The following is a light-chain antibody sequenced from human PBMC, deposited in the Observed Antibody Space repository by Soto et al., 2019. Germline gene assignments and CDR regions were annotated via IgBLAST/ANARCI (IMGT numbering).Light chain of an antibody. CDR2: DAS. CDR1: QSITNW. J-gene: IGKJ1*01. CDR3: QQYNNYSPT. Sequence: DIQMTQSPSTLSAYVGDRVTITCRASQSITNWVAWYQQKPGKAPKLLIYDASNLESGVPSRFSGGGSGTDFTLTVSSLQPDDFATYYCQQYNNYSPTFGQGTKLEV. V-gene: IGKV1-5*01.